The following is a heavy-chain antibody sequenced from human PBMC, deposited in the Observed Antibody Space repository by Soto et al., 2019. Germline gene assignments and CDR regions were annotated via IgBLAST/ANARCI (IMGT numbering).Heavy chain of an antibody. Sequence: SVKLTCKDSGGTQSSYAISWVRQANGQGLEWMGGIIPIFGTANYAQKFQGRVTITADESTSTAYMELSSLRSEDTAVYYCARDCSSTSCPSYYYYYGMDVWGQATSV. CDR2: IIPIFGTA. D-gene: IGHD2-2*01. CDR3: ARDCSSTSCPSYYYYYGMDV. CDR1: GGTQSSYA. V-gene: IGHV1-69*13. J-gene: IGHJ6*02.